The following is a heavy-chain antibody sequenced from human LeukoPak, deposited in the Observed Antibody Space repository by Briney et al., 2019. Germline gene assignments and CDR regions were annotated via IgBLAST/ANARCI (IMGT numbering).Heavy chain of an antibody. CDR2: ISGSGGST. CDR1: GFTFSSYA. Sequence: GGSLRLSCAASGFTFSSYAMSWVRQAPGKGLEWVSAISGSGGSTYYADSVKGRFTISRDNSKNTLYLQMNSLRAEDTAVYYCAKGQYSSSEGYYYYGMDVRGQGTTVTVSS. V-gene: IGHV3-23*01. J-gene: IGHJ6*02. CDR3: AKGQYSSSEGYYYYGMDV. D-gene: IGHD6-13*01.